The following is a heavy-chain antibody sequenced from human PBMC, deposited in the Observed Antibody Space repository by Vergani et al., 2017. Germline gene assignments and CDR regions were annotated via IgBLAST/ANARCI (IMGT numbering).Heavy chain of an antibody. V-gene: IGHV1-69*04. Sequence: QVQLVQSGAEVKKPGSSVKVSCKASGGTFSSYAISWLRQAPGQGLEWMGRIIPILGIANYAQKFQGRVTITADKSPSTAYMELSSLRSEDTAVYYCARRIAARHGDWFDPWGQGTLVTVSS. CDR3: ARRIAARHGDWFDP. J-gene: IGHJ5*02. CDR2: IIPILGIA. D-gene: IGHD6-13*01. CDR1: GGTFSSYA.